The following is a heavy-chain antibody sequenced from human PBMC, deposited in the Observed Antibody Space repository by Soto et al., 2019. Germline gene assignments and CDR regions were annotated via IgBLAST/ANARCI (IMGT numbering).Heavy chain of an antibody. CDR3: ARHFRLAAAGPEAYFDY. CDR2: IYYSGST. V-gene: IGHV4-39*01. J-gene: IGHJ4*02. Sequence: QPQLQESGPGLVKPSETLSLTCTVSGGSISSSSYYWGWIRQPPGKGLEWIGSIYYSGSTYYNPSLKSRVTLSVVTSKNQFSLKLSSVTAADTAVYYCARHFRLAAAGPEAYFDYWGQRTLVTVSS. CDR1: GGSISSSSYY. D-gene: IGHD6-13*01.